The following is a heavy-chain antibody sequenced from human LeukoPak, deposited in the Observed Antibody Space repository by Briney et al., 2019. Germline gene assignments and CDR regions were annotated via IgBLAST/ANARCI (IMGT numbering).Heavy chain of an antibody. CDR1: GGSISSSSYY. J-gene: IGHJ5*02. CDR3: ARGGRITIFGVVMNWFDP. CDR2: IYYSGST. Sequence: SETLSLTCTVSGGSISSSSYYWGWIRQPPGKGLEWIGSIYYSGSTYYNPSLKSRVTISVDTSKNQFSLKLSSVTAADTAVYYCARGGRITIFGVVMNWFDPWGQGTLVTVSS. V-gene: IGHV4-39*01. D-gene: IGHD3-3*01.